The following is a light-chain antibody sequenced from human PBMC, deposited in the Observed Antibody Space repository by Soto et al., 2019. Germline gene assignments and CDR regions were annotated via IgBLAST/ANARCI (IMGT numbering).Light chain of an antibody. J-gene: IGKJ2*01. CDR1: QSISTH. V-gene: IGKV1-39*01. CDR2: AAS. Sequence: DIQMTQSPSSLSASVGDRVPITCRASQSISTHLSWYQQKPGKAPKLLIYAASSLQSWVPSRFTGSGSGTDFTLTISSLQPEDFATYYCQQTHSLPPTFGQGTKVDIK. CDR3: QQTHSLPPT.